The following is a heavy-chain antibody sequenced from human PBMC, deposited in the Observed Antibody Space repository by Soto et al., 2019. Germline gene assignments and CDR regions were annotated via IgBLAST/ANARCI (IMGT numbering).Heavy chain of an antibody. CDR2: ISAYNGHT. J-gene: IGHJ4*02. CDR3: ARERFGGYSYGRFDY. CDR1: GYTFTSYG. V-gene: IGHV1-18*01. Sequence: ASVKVSCKASGYTFTSYGISWVRQAPGQRLEWMGWISAYNGHTNDAQKLQGRVTMTTDTSTSTAYMERRSLRSDDTAVYYCARERFGGYSYGRFDYWGQGTLVTVSS. D-gene: IGHD5-18*01.